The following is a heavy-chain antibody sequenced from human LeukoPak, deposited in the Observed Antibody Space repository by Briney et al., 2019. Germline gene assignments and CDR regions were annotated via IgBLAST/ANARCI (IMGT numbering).Heavy chain of an antibody. J-gene: IGHJ6*04. CDR1: GFTFSSYS. Sequence: GGSLRLSCAASGFTFSSYSMNWVRQAPGKGLEWVSSISSSSSYIYYADSVKGRFTISRDNAKNSLYLQMNSLRAEGTAVYYCARGLRNSGYETPYYYYGMDVWGKGTTVTVSS. CDR2: ISSSSSYI. CDR3: ARGLRNSGYETPYYYYGMDV. V-gene: IGHV3-21*01. D-gene: IGHD5-12*01.